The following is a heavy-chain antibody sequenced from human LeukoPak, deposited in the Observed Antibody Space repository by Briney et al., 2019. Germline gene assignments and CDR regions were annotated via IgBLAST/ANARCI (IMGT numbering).Heavy chain of an antibody. D-gene: IGHD6-13*01. CDR3: ARARIAAAGTIDWFDP. V-gene: IGHV1-2*04. CDR1: GYTFTGYY. J-gene: IGHJ5*02. Sequence: WASVKVSCKASGYTFTGYYMHWVRQAPGQGLEWMGWINPNSGGTNYAQKFQGWVTMTRDTFISTAYMELSRLRSDDTAVYYCARARIAAAGTIDWFDPWGQGTLVAVSS. CDR2: INPNSGGT.